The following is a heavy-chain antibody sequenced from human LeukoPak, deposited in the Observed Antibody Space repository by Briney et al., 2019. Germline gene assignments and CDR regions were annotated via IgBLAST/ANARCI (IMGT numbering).Heavy chain of an antibody. V-gene: IGHV4-39*07. D-gene: IGHD6-13*01. J-gene: IGHJ3*02. CDR2: IYYSGST. CDR1: GASISSSSYY. CDR3: ARDGLEQQLVLDAFDI. Sequence: PSETLSLTCTVSGASISSSSYYWGWIRQPPGKRLEWIGSIYYSGSTYYNPSLKSRVTISVDTSKNQFSLKLSSVTAADTAVYYCARDGLEQQLVLDAFDIWGQGTMVTVSS.